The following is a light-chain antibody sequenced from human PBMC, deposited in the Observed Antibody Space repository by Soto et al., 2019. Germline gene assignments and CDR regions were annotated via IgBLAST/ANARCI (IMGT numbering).Light chain of an antibody. CDR3: LQYSSHSWT. Sequence: DIQMTQSPSSLSPSVGDRVTITCRASLSISDWLAWYQQKPGKAPELLIFDASNLKRGVSSRFSGSGSGTEFTLTISRLQPDDVATYYCLQYSSHSWTFGQGTKVDIK. CDR1: LSISDW. V-gene: IGKV1-5*01. CDR2: DAS. J-gene: IGKJ1*01.